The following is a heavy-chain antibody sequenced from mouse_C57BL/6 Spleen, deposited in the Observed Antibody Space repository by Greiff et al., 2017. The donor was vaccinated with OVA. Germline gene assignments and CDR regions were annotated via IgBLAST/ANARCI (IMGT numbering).Heavy chain of an antibody. Sequence: VQLQQSVAELVRPGASVKLSCTASGFNIKNTYMPWVKQRPEQGLEWIGRIDPANGNTKYAPKFQGKATITADTSSNTAYLKLSSLTSEDTAIYYCAREGNSWGDYWGQGTTLTVSS. J-gene: IGHJ2*01. D-gene: IGHD2-1*01. CDR1: GFNIKNTY. CDR3: AREGNSWGDY. CDR2: IDPANGNT. V-gene: IGHV14-3*01.